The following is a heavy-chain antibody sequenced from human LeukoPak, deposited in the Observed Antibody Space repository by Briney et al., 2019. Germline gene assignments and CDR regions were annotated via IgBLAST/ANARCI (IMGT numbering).Heavy chain of an antibody. D-gene: IGHD6-13*01. J-gene: IGHJ4*02. CDR2: INSDGSST. CDR1: GFTFSYYW. V-gene: IGHV3-74*01. CDR3: ARHDLNGLEIAAAGGHFDY. Sequence: GGSLRLSCAASGFTFSYYWMHWVRQAPGKGLVWVSRINSDGSSTSYADSVKGRFAISRDNAKNTLYLQMNSLRAEDTAVYYCARHDLNGLEIAAAGGHFDYWGQGTLVTVSS.